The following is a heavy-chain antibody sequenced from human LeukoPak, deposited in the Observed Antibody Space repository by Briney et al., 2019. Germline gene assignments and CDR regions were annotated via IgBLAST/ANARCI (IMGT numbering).Heavy chain of an antibody. Sequence: SETLSLTCAVYSGSFSGYYWSWIRQPPGKGLEWIGEINHSGSTNYNPSLKSRVTISVDTSKNQFSLKLSSVTAADTAVYYCARVLRSSSSQNWFDPWGQGTLVTVSS. CDR2: INHSGST. J-gene: IGHJ5*02. V-gene: IGHV4-34*01. CDR1: SGSFSGYY. D-gene: IGHD6-6*01. CDR3: ARVLRSSSSQNWFDP.